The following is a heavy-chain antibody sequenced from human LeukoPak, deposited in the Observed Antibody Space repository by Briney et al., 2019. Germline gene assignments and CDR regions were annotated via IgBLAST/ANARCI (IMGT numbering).Heavy chain of an antibody. Sequence: GGSLRLSCAASGFTFSDYSMNWVRQAPGKGLEWVSSISSSSTYIYYADSVKGRFTISRDNAKNSLYLQVNSLRADDTAVYYCARGWSYYFDYWGQGTLVSVSS. D-gene: IGHD2-15*01. V-gene: IGHV3-21*01. J-gene: IGHJ4*02. CDR3: ARGWSYYFDY. CDR1: GFTFSDYS. CDR2: ISSSSTYI.